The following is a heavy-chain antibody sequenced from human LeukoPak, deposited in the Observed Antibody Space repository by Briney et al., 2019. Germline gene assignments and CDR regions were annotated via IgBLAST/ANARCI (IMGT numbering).Heavy chain of an antibody. D-gene: IGHD3/OR15-3a*01. CDR1: GSSISSAYY. V-gene: IGHV4-38-2*02. Sequence: PSETLSLTCTVSGSSISSAYYWGWIRQPPGEGLEWIGNIFRTGSTYYNPSLKSRVTISVDTSKNHFSLSLTSVTAADTAVYYCARQTGSGLFILPGGQGTLVTVSS. J-gene: IGHJ4*02. CDR3: ARQTGSGLFILP. CDR2: IFRTGST.